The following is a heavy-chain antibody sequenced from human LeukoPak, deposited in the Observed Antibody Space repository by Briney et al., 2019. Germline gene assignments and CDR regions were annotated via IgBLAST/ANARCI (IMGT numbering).Heavy chain of an antibody. J-gene: IGHJ3*02. CDR2: MNPNSGNT. V-gene: IGHV1-8*01. D-gene: IGHD4-11*01. CDR1: GYTLTSYD. Sequence: GASVKVSCKASGYTLTSYDINWVRQATGQGLEWMGWMNPNSGNTAYAQKFQGRVTMTRDTSTSTVYMELSSLRSEDTAVYYCARAPDYLDAFDIWGQGTMVTVSS. CDR3: ARAPDYLDAFDI.